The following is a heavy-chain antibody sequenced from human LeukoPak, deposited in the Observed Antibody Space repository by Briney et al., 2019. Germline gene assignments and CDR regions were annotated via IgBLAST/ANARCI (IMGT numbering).Heavy chain of an antibody. CDR1: GFTFSSYS. V-gene: IGHV3-21*01. D-gene: IGHD5-18*01. Sequence: GGSLRLSCAASGFTFSSYSMNWVRQAPGKGLEWVSSISSSSSYIYYADSVKGRFTISRDNAKNSLYLQMNSLRAEDTAVYYCARDADVDTAMADAFDIWGQGTMVTVSS. J-gene: IGHJ3*02. CDR2: ISSSSSYI. CDR3: ARDADVDTAMADAFDI.